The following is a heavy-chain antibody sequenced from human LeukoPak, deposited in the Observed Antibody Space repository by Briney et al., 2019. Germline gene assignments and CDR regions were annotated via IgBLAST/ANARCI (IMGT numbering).Heavy chain of an antibody. CDR1: GFTFSSYS. D-gene: IGHD5-18*01. Sequence: GGSLRLSCAASGFTFSSYSMNWVRQAPGKGLEWVSSISSSSSYIYYGDSVKGRFTISRDNAKNSLYLQMNSLRAEDTAVYYCATETGYNYGFDHWGQGTLVIVSS. CDR2: ISSSSSYI. J-gene: IGHJ5*02. CDR3: ATETGYNYGFDH. V-gene: IGHV3-21*01.